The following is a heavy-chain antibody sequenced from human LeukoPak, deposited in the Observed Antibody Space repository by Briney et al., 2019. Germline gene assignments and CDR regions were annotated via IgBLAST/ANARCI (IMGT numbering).Heavy chain of an antibody. Sequence: GGSLRLSCAASGFTFSDYYMNWVRQAPGKGLEWVSSISSSSTIYYADSVKGRFTISRDNAKNSLYLQMNSLRAEDTAVYYCARDPGAAMVTCYYYYGMDVWGKGTTVTVSS. V-gene: IGHV3-69-1*01. CDR3: ARDPGAAMVTCYYYYGMDV. D-gene: IGHD5-18*01. CDR1: GFTFSDYY. CDR2: ISSSSTI. J-gene: IGHJ6*04.